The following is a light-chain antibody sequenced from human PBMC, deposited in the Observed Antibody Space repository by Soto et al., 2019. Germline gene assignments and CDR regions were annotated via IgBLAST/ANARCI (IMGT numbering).Light chain of an antibody. CDR2: AAS. CDR1: QSIRDD. J-gene: IGKJ1*01. CDR3: LHYYNYPQT. Sequence: QMTHSHSSLSASVGYIVTITCRASQSIRDDLSWYQQRPGRAPKLLLFAASRLEGGVPSRFSGSYSGRDFTLTISGLQPDDFATYYCLHYYNYPQTFGQGGNVDIK. V-gene: IGKV1-6*01.